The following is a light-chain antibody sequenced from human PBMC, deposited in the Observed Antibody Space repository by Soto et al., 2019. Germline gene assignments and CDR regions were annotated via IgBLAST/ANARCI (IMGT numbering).Light chain of an antibody. Sequence: PGERATLSCRASQSVSRNSLAWYQQQPGQAPRLLIYGASSRATDIPDRFSGSGSGTDFTLIVSRLEPEDFAVYFCQQYGTSPPTFGPGTKVDSK. V-gene: IGKV3-20*01. CDR3: QQYGTSPPT. CDR2: GAS. J-gene: IGKJ3*01. CDR1: QSVSRNS.